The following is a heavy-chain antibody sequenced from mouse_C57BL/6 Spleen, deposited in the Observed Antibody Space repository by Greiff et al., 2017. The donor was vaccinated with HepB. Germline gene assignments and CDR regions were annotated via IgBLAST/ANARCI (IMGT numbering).Heavy chain of an antibody. CDR2: IDPETGGT. CDR1: GYTFTDYE. Sequence: QVQLQQSGAELVRPGASVTLSCKASGYTFTDYEMHWVKQTPVHGLEWIGAIDPETGGTAYNQKFKGKAILTADKSSSTAYMELRSLTSEDSAVYYCTRSGGYGLTFDYWGQGTTLTVSS. J-gene: IGHJ2*01. V-gene: IGHV1-15*01. D-gene: IGHD1-1*02. CDR3: TRSGGYGLTFDY.